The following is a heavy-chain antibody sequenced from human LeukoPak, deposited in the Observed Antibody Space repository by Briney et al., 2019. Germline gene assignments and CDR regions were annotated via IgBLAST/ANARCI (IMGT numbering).Heavy chain of an antibody. CDR2: ISAYNGNT. V-gene: IGHV1-18*01. Sequence: ASVKVSCKASGYTFTSYGISWVRQAPGQGLEWMGWISAYNGNTNYAQKLQGRVTMTTDTSTSTAYMELRSLRSDDTAVDYCARDPHGLYYYYGMDVWGQGTTVTVSS. CDR1: GYTFTSYG. D-gene: IGHD4-17*01. CDR3: ARDPHGLYYYYGMDV. J-gene: IGHJ6*02.